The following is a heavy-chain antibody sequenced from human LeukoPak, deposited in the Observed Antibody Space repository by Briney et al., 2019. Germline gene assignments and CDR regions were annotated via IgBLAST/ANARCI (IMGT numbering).Heavy chain of an antibody. CDR2: ISSSGSAI. Sequence: GGSLRLPCAGSGFTFSDYYMSWIRQAPGKGLEWLSYISSSGSAIYYAASVKGRFTISRDNAKNSLFLQMNSLRAEDTAVYYCASPHCGGGCPIDYWGQGTLVTVSS. CDR3: ASPHCGGGCPIDY. J-gene: IGHJ4*02. D-gene: IGHD2-21*02. V-gene: IGHV3-11*04. CDR1: GFTFSDYY.